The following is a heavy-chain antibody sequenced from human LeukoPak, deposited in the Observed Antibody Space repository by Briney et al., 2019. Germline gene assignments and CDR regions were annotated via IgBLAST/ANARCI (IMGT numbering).Heavy chain of an antibody. CDR2: ISGSGGST. Sequence: GGSLRLSCAASGFTFSSYAMSWVRQAPGKGLEWVSAISGSGGSTYYADSVKGRFTISRDNSKNTLYLQMNSLRAEDTAVYYCANTPREDYYGMDVWGQGTTVTVSS. D-gene: IGHD1-26*01. J-gene: IGHJ6*02. V-gene: IGHV3-23*01. CDR1: GFTFSSYA. CDR3: ANTPREDYYGMDV.